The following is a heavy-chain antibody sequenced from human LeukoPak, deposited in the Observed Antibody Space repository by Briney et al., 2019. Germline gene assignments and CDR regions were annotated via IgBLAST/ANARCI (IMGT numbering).Heavy chain of an antibody. CDR2: ITTSATFI. V-gene: IGHV3-21*06. CDR3: GGDQVGTTMDLDY. J-gene: IGHJ4*02. CDR1: GFTFTDYC. Sequence: PGGSLRLSCAASGFTFTDYCMHWVRQAPGKGLEWVASITTSATFIYYADSVKGRFTISRDNAKNSLYLQMNSLRAEDTAVYYCGGDQVGTTMDLDYWGQGTLVTVSS. D-gene: IGHD1-26*01.